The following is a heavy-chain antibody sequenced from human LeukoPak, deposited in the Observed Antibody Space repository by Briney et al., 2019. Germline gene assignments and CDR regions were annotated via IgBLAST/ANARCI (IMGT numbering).Heavy chain of an antibody. CDR3: ARGKYQLPSFCFDY. V-gene: IGHV4-59*01. CDR1: GGSISSYY. D-gene: IGHD2-2*01. CDR2: IYYSGST. Sequence: SETLSLTCTVSGGSISSYYWSWIRQPPGKGLEWIGYIYYSGSTNYNPSLKSRVTISVDTSKNQFSLKLSSVTAADTAVYYCARGKYQLPSFCFDYWGQGTLVTVSS. J-gene: IGHJ4*02.